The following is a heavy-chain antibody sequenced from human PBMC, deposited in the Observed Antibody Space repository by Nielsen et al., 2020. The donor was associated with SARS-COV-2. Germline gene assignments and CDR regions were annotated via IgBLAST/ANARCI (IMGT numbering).Heavy chain of an antibody. CDR2: ISAYNGNT. CDR3: ARDGLRITIFGVVDYFDY. Sequence: SVQVSCKASGYTFTSYGISWVRQAPGQGLEWMGWISAYNGNTNYAQKLQGRVTMTTDTSTSTAYMELRSLRSDDTAVYYCARDGLRITIFGVVDYFDYWGQGTLVTVSS. J-gene: IGHJ4*02. D-gene: IGHD3-3*01. CDR1: GYTFTSYG. V-gene: IGHV1-18*01.